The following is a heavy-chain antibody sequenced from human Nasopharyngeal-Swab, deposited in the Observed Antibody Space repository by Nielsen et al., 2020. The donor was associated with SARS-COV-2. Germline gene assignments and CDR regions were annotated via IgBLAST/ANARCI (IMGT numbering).Heavy chain of an antibody. Sequence: GESLKISCAAPGFTFSSYAMHWVRQAPGKGLEWVAVISYDGSNKCYADSVKGRFTISRDNSKNTLYLQMNSLRAEDTAVYYCARDEGCFDYWGQGTLVTVSS. D-gene: IGHD2-15*01. J-gene: IGHJ4*02. CDR3: ARDEGCFDY. CDR1: GFTFSSYA. V-gene: IGHV3-30-3*01. CDR2: ISYDGSNK.